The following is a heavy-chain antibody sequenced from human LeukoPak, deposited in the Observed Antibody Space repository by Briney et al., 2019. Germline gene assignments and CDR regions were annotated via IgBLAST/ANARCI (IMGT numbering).Heavy chain of an antibody. J-gene: IGHJ4*02. D-gene: IGHD2-21*02. Sequence: GGSLRLSCAASGFTFTNYAMSWVRQAPGKGLAWVSAISGSGGSTYYADSVKGRFTISRDNSKNTLYLQMNSLRAEDTAVYYCAKDLSPLVTSGDALWDYWGQGTLVTVSS. CDR2: ISGSGGST. CDR1: GFTFTNYA. CDR3: AKDLSPLVTSGDALWDY. V-gene: IGHV3-23*01.